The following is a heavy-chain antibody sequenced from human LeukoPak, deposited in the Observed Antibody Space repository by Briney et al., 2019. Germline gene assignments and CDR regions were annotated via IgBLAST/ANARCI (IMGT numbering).Heavy chain of an antibody. CDR1: GGSISSSYYY. D-gene: IGHD2-2*01. J-gene: IGHJ4*02. CDR3: ATGSIVPAVL. CDR2: IYYSGST. V-gene: IGHV4-39*07. Sequence: SETLSLTCTVSGGSISSSYYYWGWIRQPPGKGLEWIGSIYYSGSTNYNPSLKSRVTISVDTSKNQFSLKLSSVTAADTAVYYCATGSIVPAVLWGQGTLVTVSS.